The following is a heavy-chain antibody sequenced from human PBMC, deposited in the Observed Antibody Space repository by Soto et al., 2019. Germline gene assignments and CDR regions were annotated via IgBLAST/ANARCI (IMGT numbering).Heavy chain of an antibody. CDR2: ISYDGSNK. V-gene: IGHV3-30*18. D-gene: IGHD3-22*01. J-gene: IGHJ4*02. CDR3: AKDITMIVVVITTSGFDY. Sequence: GGSLRLSCAASGFTFSSYGMHWVRQAPGKGLEWVAVISYDGSNKYYADSVKGRFTISRDNSKNTLYLQMNSLRAEDTAVYYCAKDITMIVVVITTSGFDYWGQGTLVTVSS. CDR1: GFTFSSYG.